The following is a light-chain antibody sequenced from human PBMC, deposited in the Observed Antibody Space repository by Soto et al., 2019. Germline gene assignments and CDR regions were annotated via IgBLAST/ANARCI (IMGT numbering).Light chain of an antibody. J-gene: IGKJ4*01. CDR1: QSVSSN. CDR3: QQYNNWPPLT. Sequence: EIVMTQSPATLSVSPGERATLSCRASQSVSSNLAWYQQKPGPAPRLLIYAASTRATGIPARFSVSGSGTEFTLTISSLQSEDFAVYYCQQYNNWPPLTFGGGTKVEIK. V-gene: IGKV3-15*01. CDR2: AAS.